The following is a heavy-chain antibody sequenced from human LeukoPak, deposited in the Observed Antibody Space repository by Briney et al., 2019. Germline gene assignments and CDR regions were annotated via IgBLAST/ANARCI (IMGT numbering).Heavy chain of an antibody. CDR2: INPNSGGT. D-gene: IGHD3-22*01. CDR1: GYTFTSYY. J-gene: IGHJ4*02. Sequence: ASVTVSCKTSGYTFTSYYMHWVRQAPGQGLEWMGWINPNSGGTNYAQKFQGRVTMTRDTSISTAYMELSRLRSDDTAVFSCARDYYDSSGYGSFDYWGQGTLVTVSS. CDR3: ARDYYDSSGYGSFDY. V-gene: IGHV1-2*02.